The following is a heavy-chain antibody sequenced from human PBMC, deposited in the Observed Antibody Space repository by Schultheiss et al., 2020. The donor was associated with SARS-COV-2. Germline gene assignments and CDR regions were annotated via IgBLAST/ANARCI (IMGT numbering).Heavy chain of an antibody. V-gene: IGHV3-30*01. Sequence: GGSLRLSCAASGFTFSSYAMHWVRQAPGKGLEWVAVISDDGSNKYYPDSVKGRFTISRDNTKDTLYLQMNSRRAEDTAVYYCAKDRTFDPWGQGTLVTVSS. CDR2: ISDDGSNK. J-gene: IGHJ5*02. CDR1: GFTFSSYA. CDR3: AKDRTFDP.